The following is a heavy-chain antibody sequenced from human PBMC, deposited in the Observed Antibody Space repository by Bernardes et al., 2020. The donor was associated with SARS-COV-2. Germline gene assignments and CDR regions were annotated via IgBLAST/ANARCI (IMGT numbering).Heavy chain of an antibody. J-gene: IGHJ6*02. Sequence: SETLSLTCTVSGGSISSYYWSWIRQPPGKGLEWIGYIYYSGSTNYNPSLKSRVTISVDTSKNQFSLKLSSVTAADTAVYYCARHRLLPYGDYYYGMDVWGQGTTVTVSS. V-gene: IGHV4-59*08. CDR1: GGSISSYY. CDR3: ARHRLLPYGDYYYGMDV. D-gene: IGHD4-17*01. CDR2: IYYSGST.